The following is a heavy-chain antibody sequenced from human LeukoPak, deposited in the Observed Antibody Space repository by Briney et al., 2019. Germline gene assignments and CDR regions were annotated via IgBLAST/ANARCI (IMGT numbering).Heavy chain of an antibody. CDR2: MNPNSGNT. D-gene: IGHD5-24*01. CDR3: ARVRDGYKSPAGGY. J-gene: IGHJ4*02. Sequence: ASVKVSCKASGYTFTSYDINWVRQATGQGLEWMGWMNPNSGNTGYAQKFQGRATMTRNTSISTAYMELSSLRSEDTAVYYCARVRDGYKSPAGGYWGQGTLVTVSS. V-gene: IGHV1-8*01. CDR1: GYTFTSYD.